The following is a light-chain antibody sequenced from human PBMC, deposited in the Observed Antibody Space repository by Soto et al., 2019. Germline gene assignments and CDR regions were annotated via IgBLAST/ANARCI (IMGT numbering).Light chain of an antibody. CDR1: QSIGKY. J-gene: IGKJ5*01. CDR2: GAS. V-gene: IGKV1-39*01. CDR3: QQSYTSPTT. Sequence: DIQMTQSPSFLSASVGDRVTITCRASQSIGKYLNWYQQKPGKAPKFLIYGASTLQSGVPSRFTGSGSGTDFTLTVNSLQAEDFATYYCQQSYTSPTTFGQGTRLEIK.